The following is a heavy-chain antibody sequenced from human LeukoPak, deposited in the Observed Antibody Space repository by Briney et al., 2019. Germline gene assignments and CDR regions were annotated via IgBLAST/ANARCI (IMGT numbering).Heavy chain of an antibody. CDR3: AKEIRIAVAGTFDY. V-gene: IGHV3-9*01. D-gene: IGHD6-19*01. CDR1: GFTFEDYA. J-gene: IGHJ4*02. CDR2: IRWNSGSI. Sequence: PGRSLRLSRAASGFTFEDYAMHWVRQAPGKGLEWVSGIRWNSGSIGHADSVKGRFTIPRHNAKNALYVEMNSVRGEDTALYYCAKEIRIAVAGTFDYWGQGTLVTVCS.